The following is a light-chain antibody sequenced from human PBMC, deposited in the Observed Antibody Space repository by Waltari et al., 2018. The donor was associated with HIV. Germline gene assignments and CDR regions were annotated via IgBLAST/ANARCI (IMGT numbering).Light chain of an antibody. CDR3: QQRTNWPPLT. J-gene: IGKJ4*01. CDR1: QSVGHD. V-gene: IGKV3-11*01. Sequence: LLTQSPAILSLSPGENATLSCRASQSVGHDLAWYQQRPGQAPKFLIYDASRRAAGVPARFSGSGSETDFTLTISTVEPEDSAVYYCQQRTNWPPLTFGGGTKVEIK. CDR2: DAS.